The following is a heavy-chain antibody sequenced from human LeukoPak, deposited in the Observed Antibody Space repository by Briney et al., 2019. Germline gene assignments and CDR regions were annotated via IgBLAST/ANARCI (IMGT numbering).Heavy chain of an antibody. CDR2: IYNSGTT. CDR1: GGSISSQF. D-gene: IGHD3-22*01. CDR3: ARGGYDKENYYYGMDV. J-gene: IGHJ6*02. Sequence: PSETLSLTCTVSGGSISSQFWSWIRQPPGKGLEWIGNIYNSGTTNYNPSLKSRVTISVDTSKNQFSLKLSSVTAADTAVYYCARGGYDKENYYYGMDVWGQGTTVTVSS. V-gene: IGHV4-59*11.